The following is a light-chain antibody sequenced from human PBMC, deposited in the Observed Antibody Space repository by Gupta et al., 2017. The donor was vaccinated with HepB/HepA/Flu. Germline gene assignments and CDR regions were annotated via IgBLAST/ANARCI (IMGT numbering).Light chain of an antibody. CDR2: GNS. CDR1: SSNIGAGYD. Sequence: QSVLTPPPSVSGAPGQRVTISCTGSSSNIGAGYDVHWYQELPGTAPKLLIYGNSNRPAGAPDRFSGSKSGTAASLAITGRQAEDEADYYCQSYDSSLSVVFGGGTKLTVL. V-gene: IGLV1-40*01. J-gene: IGLJ2*01. CDR3: QSYDSSLSVV.